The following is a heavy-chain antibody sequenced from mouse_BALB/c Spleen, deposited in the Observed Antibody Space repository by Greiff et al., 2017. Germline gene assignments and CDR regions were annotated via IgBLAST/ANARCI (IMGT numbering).Heavy chain of an antibody. D-gene: IGHD1-1*01. CDR2: ISSGSSTI. Sequence: DVKLVESGGGLVQPGGSRKLSCAASGFTFSSFGMHWVRQAPEKGLEWVAYISSGSSTIYYADTVKGRFTISRDNPKNTLFLQMTSLRSEDTAMYYCARDRDYGSSYNYAMDYWGQGTSVTVSS. CDR1: GFTFSSFG. J-gene: IGHJ4*01. CDR3: ARDRDYGSSYNYAMDY. V-gene: IGHV5-17*02.